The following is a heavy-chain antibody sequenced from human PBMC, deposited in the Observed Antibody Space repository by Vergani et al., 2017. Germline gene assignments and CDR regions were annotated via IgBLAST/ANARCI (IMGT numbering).Heavy chain of an antibody. J-gene: IGHJ4*02. D-gene: IGHD1-26*01. V-gene: IGHV4-59*01. Sequence: QVQLQESGPGLVKPSETLSLTCTVSGGSISSYYWSWIRQPPGKGLEWIGYIYYSGSTNSNPSLKSRVTISLDTSKNQSALKLSSVTAADTAVYYCARGIVGATTDYFDYWGQGTLVTVSS. CDR2: IYYSGST. CDR1: GGSISSYY. CDR3: ARGIVGATTDYFDY.